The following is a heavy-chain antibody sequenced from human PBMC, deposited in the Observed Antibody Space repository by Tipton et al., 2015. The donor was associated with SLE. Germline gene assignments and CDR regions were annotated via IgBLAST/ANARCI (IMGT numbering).Heavy chain of an antibody. CDR1: GGSISRGGYY. J-gene: IGHJ4*02. V-gene: IGHV4-31*03. D-gene: IGHD3-22*01. Sequence: TLSLTCTVSGGSISRGGYYWSWIRQHPGKGLEWIGYVYDSGTTFNNPSLKSRITMSVDTSKNQFSLRLNSVTAADTAVYYCARKTYYYDSSGFIKGDYFDNWGQGTLVTVSS. CDR2: VYDSGTT. CDR3: ARKTYYYDSSGFIKGDYFDN.